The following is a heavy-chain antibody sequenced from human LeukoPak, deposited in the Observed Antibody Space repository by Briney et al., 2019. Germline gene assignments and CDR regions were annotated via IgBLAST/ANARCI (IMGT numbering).Heavy chain of an antibody. V-gene: IGHV4-39*01. J-gene: IGHJ5*02. CDR1: GGSISSSSYY. CDR2: IYYSGST. Sequence: SETLSLTCTVSGGSISSSSYYWGWIRQPPGKGLEWIGGIYYSGSTYYNPSLKSRVTISVDTSKNQFSLKLSSVTAADTAVYYCARLTYGSGSYYNWFDPWGQGTLVTVSS. CDR3: ARLTYGSGSYYNWFDP. D-gene: IGHD3-10*01.